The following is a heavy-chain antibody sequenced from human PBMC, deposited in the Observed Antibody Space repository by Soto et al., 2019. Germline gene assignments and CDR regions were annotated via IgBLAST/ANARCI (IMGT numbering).Heavy chain of an antibody. CDR2: IYYSGST. V-gene: IGHV4-59*05. J-gene: IGHJ6*02. Sequence: PSETLSLTCTVSGGSFSNFYWSWIRQPPGKGLEWIGSIYYSGSTYYNPSLKSRVTISVDTSKNQFSLKLSSVTAADTAVYYCTGSSSRIGMDVWGQGTTVTVSS. CDR1: GGSFSNFY. D-gene: IGHD6-6*01. CDR3: TGSSSRIGMDV.